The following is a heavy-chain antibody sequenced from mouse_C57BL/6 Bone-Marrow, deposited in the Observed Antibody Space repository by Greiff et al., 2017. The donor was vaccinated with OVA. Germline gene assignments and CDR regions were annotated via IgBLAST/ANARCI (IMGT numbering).Heavy chain of an antibody. D-gene: IGHD1-1*01. CDR1: GYTFTGYW. J-gene: IGHJ1*03. Sequence: VKLLESGAELMKPGASVKLSCKATGYTFTGYWIEWVKQRPGHGLEWIGEILPGSGSTNYNEKFKGKATFTADTSSNTAYMQLSSLTTEDSAIYYCALITTVVVDWYFDVWGTGTTVTVSS. CDR3: ALITTVVVDWYFDV. V-gene: IGHV1-9*01. CDR2: ILPGSGST.